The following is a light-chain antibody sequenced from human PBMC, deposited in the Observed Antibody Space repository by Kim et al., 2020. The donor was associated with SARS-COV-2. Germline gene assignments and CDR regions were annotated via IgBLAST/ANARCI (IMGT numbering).Light chain of an antibody. CDR2: DTH. V-gene: IGLV7-46*01. Sequence: PGGTVTLHCGSNTGAVTSAHYPYWFQQQPGQAPRTLIYDTHKKQSWTPARFSGSILGGKASLTLSDAQPEDEAEYYCLLSYSDARVFGTGTKVTVL. CDR1: TGAVTSAHY. CDR3: LLSYSDARV. J-gene: IGLJ1*01.